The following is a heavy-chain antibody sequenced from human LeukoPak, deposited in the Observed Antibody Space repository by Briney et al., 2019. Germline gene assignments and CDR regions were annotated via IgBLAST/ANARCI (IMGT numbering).Heavy chain of an antibody. CDR2: IRSKTYGGAT. CDR1: GFTFGDYA. V-gene: IGHV3-49*04. D-gene: IGHD5-18*01. CDR3: TREGRGYSYG. J-gene: IGHJ4*02. Sequence: PGRSLRLSCTASGFTFGDYAMSWVRQAPGKVLEWVGFIRSKTYGGATEYAASVKGRFTISRDDSKSIAYLQMNSLKTEDTAVYYCTREGRGYSYGWGQGTLVTVSS.